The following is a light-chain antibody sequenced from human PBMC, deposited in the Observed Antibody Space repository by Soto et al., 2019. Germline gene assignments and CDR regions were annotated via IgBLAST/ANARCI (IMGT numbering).Light chain of an antibody. J-gene: IGKJ1*01. CDR3: QPYGSSPRT. Sequence: EIVLTQSPGTLSLSPGERATLSCGASQSVSSSYLAWYQQKPGQAPRLLIYGASSRATGIPDRFSGSGSGTDFTLTISRLEPEDFAVYYCQPYGSSPRTFGQGTKVEI. CDR1: QSVSSSY. V-gene: IGKV3-20*01. CDR2: GAS.